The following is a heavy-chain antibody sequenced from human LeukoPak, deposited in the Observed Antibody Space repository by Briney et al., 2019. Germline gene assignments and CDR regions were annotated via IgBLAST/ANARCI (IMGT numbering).Heavy chain of an antibody. CDR3: ARGPVGFPESLSRYYYYYMDV. Sequence: ASVKVSCKASGGTFSGFTINWVRQAPGQGLEWMGGIIPIFGTTNYAQKFQGRVSISTDVSTSTAYMELSSLRSEDTAVYYCARGPVGFPESLSRYYYYYMDVWGKGTTVTVSS. J-gene: IGHJ6*03. CDR1: GGTFSGFT. D-gene: IGHD3-3*01. V-gene: IGHV1-69*05. CDR2: IIPIFGTT.